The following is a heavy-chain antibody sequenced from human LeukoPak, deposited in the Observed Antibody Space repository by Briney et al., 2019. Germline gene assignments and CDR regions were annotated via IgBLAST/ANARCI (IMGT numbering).Heavy chain of an antibody. V-gene: IGHV4-38-2*02. CDR1: GYSISSGYY. Sequence: SETLSLTCTVSGYSISSGYYWSWIRQPPGKGLEWIGDIYHTGSTTYNPSLKSRLTISVDTSKNQFSLKLSSVTAADTAVYYCARESFPYYYDSSGYPYYFDYWGQGTLVTVSS. CDR3: ARESFPYYYDSSGYPYYFDY. CDR2: IYHTGST. J-gene: IGHJ4*02. D-gene: IGHD3-22*01.